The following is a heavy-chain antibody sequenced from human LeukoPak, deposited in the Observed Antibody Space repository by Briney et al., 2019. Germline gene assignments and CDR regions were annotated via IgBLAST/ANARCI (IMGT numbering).Heavy chain of an antibody. D-gene: IGHD5-24*01. CDR3: TRGPLEMASNQEDY. CDR2: IRSKAYGGTT. J-gene: IGHJ4*02. V-gene: IGHV3-49*03. CDR1: GFTFGEYA. Sequence: PGRSLRLSCTASGFTFGEYAMSWFRQAPGKGLEWVGFIRSKAYGGTTEYAASVKGRFTISRDDSKSIAYLQMNSLKTEDTAVYYCTRGPLEMASNQEDYWGQGTLVTVSS.